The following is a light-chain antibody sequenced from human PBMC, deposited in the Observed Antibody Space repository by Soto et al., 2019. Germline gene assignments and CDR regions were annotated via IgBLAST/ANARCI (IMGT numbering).Light chain of an antibody. CDR2: GAS. Sequence: EIVMTQSPASLSVSPGERATLSCRASQRVSSNIAWYQQKPGQAPRLLIYGASNRATGIPARFSGSGSGTEFTLTISSLQSEDFAVYYCQQHNNWPPYTFGQGTKVDIK. J-gene: IGKJ2*01. CDR3: QQHNNWPPYT. V-gene: IGKV3-15*01. CDR1: QRVSSN.